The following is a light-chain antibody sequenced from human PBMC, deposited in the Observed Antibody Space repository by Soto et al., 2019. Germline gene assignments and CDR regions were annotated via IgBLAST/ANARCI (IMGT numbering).Light chain of an antibody. CDR2: AAY. V-gene: IGKV3-20*01. CDR1: QSVTSTY. CDR3: QHYGNSPQT. J-gene: IGKJ1*01. Sequence: EIVLTQSPDTLSLSPGERATLSCRASQSVTSTYLAWYQQRPGQSPRLLIFAAYSRAAGVPDRFSGSGSGTDFTLTISRLEPGDFAVYYCQHYGNSPQTFGQGNKVEIK.